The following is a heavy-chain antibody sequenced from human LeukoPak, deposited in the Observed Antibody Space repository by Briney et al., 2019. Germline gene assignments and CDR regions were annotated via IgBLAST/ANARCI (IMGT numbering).Heavy chain of an antibody. V-gene: IGHV1-69*05. CDR3: ARDSQVVVEARGAFDI. Sequence: GASVKVSCKASGGTFSSYAISWVRQAPGQGLEWMGGIIPIFGTANYAQKFQGRVTITTDESTSTAYMELSSLRSEDTAVYYCARDSQVVVEARGAFDIWGQGTMVTVSS. CDR2: IIPIFGTA. J-gene: IGHJ3*02. D-gene: IGHD2-2*01. CDR1: GGTFSSYA.